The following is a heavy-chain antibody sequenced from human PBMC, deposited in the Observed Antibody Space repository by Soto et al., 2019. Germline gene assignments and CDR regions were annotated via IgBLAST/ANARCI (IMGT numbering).Heavy chain of an antibody. D-gene: IGHD2-21*02. CDR3: ARDLWGYCGTACYPLDV. Sequence: QVRLQESGPGLVKPSETLSLTCTVSGGSISSYYWSWIRQPPGKGLEWIGYMYNTGSTVYNPSLKSRVTISVDTSKNPFYLKVNSVTAADTAVYYCARDLWGYCGTACYPLDVWGQGTTVTVSS. CDR1: GGSISSYY. J-gene: IGHJ6*02. V-gene: IGHV4-59*01. CDR2: MYNTGST.